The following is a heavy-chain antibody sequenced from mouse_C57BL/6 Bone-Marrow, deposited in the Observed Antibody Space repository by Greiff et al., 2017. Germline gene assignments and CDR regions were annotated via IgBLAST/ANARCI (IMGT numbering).Heavy chain of an antibody. J-gene: IGHJ4*01. CDR1: GFNIKDDY. V-gene: IGHV14-4*01. CDR2: IDPENGDT. D-gene: IGHD2-4*01. Sequence: EVQLQQSGAELVRPGASVKLSCTASGFNIKDDYMHWVKQRPEQGLEWIGWIDPENGDTEYASKFQGKATITADTSSNTAYLQLNSLTSEDTAVYYCTTYDYGGGYARDYWGQGTSVTVSS. CDR3: TTYDYGGGYARDY.